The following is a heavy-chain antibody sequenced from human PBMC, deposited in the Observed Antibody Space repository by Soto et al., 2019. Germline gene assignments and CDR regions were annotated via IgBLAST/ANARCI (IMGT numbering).Heavy chain of an antibody. CDR3: ASPLGSGWYAGDY. D-gene: IGHD6-19*01. CDR1: GFTFSSYG. Sequence: QVQLVESGGGVVQPGRSLRLSCAASGFTFSSYGMHWVRQAPGKGLEWVAVIWYDGSNKYYADSVKGRFTISRDNSKNTLYLQMNSLRAEDTAVYYCASPLGSGWYAGDYWGEGTLVTVSS. J-gene: IGHJ4*02. CDR2: IWYDGSNK. V-gene: IGHV3-33*01.